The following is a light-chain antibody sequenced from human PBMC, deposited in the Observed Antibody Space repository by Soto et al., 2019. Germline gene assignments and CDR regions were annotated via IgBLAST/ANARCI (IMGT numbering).Light chain of an antibody. V-gene: IGLV1-44*01. CDR2: SNN. CDR1: SSNIGSNT. CDR3: AAWDVSLNGRV. J-gene: IGLJ3*02. Sequence: QPVLTQPPSASGTPGQRVTISCSGSSSNIGSNTVSWYQQLPGTAPKLLIHSNNQRPSGVPDRFSGSQSVTSASLAISGLQSEDEADYYCAAWDVSLNGRVFGGGTKLTVL.